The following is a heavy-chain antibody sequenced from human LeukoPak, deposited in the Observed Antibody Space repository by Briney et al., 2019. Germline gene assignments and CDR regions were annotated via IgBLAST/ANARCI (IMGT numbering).Heavy chain of an antibody. J-gene: IGHJ4*02. CDR3: ARTTVTVSHFDY. D-gene: IGHD4-17*01. CDR1: GGSMSSYY. V-gene: IGHV4-59*08. CDR2: IYDSGST. Sequence: PSETLSLTCTVSGGSMSSYYWSWIRQPPGKGLEWIGYIYDSGSTNHNPSLKSRVTISVDTSKNQFSLKLSSVTAADTAVYYCARTTVTVSHFDYWGQGTLATVSS.